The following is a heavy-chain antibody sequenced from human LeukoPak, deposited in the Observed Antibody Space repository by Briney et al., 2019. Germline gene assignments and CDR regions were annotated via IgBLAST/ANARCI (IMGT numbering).Heavy chain of an antibody. D-gene: IGHD4-11*01. Sequence: MPSETLSLTCTVSGGSISSSSYYWGWIRQPPGKGLEWIGSIYYSGSTYYNPSLKSRVTISVDTSKNQFSLKLSSVTAADTAVYYCARGLKRAYSNYVALGYWGQGTLVTVSS. CDR2: IYYSGST. J-gene: IGHJ4*02. CDR3: ARGLKRAYSNYVALGY. V-gene: IGHV4-39*01. CDR1: GGSISSSSYY.